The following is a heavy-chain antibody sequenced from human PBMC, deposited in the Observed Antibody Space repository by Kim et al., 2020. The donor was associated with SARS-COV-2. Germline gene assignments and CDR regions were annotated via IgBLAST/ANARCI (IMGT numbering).Heavy chain of an antibody. J-gene: IGHJ3*02. V-gene: IGHV1-3*01. Sequence: ASVKVSCKASGYTFTSYAMHWVRQAPGQRLEWMGWINAGNGNTKYSQKFQGRVTITRDTSASTAYMELSSLRSEDTAVYYCARLYYYDSSGYYYDAFDIWGQGTMGTVSS. CDR3: ARLYYYDSSGYYYDAFDI. CDR2: INAGNGNT. D-gene: IGHD3-22*01. CDR1: GYTFTSYA.